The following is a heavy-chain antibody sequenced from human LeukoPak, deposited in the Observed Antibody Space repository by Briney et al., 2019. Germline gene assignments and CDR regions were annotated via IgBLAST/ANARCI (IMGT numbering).Heavy chain of an antibody. J-gene: IGHJ5*02. CDR2: INHSGST. V-gene: IGHV4-34*01. Sequence: PSETLSLTCAVYGGSFSGYYWRWSWIRQPPGKGLEWIGEINHSGSTNYNPSLKSRVTISVDTSKNQFSLKLSSVTAADTAVYYCARGPVVVPAAMRVRWFDPWGQGTLVTVSS. CDR1: GGSFSGYY. D-gene: IGHD2-2*01. CDR3: ARGPVVVPAAMRVRWFDP.